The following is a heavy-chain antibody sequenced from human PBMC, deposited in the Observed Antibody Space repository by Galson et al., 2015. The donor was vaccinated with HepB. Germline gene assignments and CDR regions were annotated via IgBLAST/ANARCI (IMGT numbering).Heavy chain of an antibody. Sequence: SLRLSCAASGFTFSSYWMHWVRQAPGKGLVWVSRISSDGSSTSYADSVKGRFTISRDNAKNTLYLQMNSLRAEDTAVYYCARGEQPHRYCSSTSCYTYYYYGMDVWGQGTTVTVSS. CDR3: ARGEQPHRYCSSTSCYTYYYYGMDV. CDR1: GFTFSSYW. J-gene: IGHJ6*02. V-gene: IGHV3-74*01. CDR2: ISSDGSST. D-gene: IGHD2-2*02.